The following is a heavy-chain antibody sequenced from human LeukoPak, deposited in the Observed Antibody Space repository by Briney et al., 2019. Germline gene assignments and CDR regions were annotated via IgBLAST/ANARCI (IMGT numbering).Heavy chain of an antibody. J-gene: IGHJ4*02. CDR3: ARVTYRSSWSLEY. D-gene: IGHD6-13*01. CDR1: GYTFTGYY. Sequence: ASVKVSCKAYGYTFTGYYMHWVRQAPGHGLEWLGWINPNSRGTNYAQRFQGRCTKTRDPSLRTTYIELSRPGSHGAAVEYGARVTYRSSWSLEYWGQGTLVTVSS. V-gene: IGHV1-2*02. CDR2: INPNSRGT.